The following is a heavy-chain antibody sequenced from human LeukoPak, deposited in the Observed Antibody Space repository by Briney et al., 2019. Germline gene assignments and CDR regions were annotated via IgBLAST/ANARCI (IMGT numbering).Heavy chain of an antibody. CDR2: IIPILGIA. Sequence: SVKVSCKASGGTFSSYAISWVRQAPGQGLEWMGRIIPILGIANYAQKFQGRVTITADKSTSTAYMELSSLRSEDTAVYYCARAYYDSSGYYSAFDYWGQGTLVTVSS. CDR1: GGTFSSYA. J-gene: IGHJ4*02. D-gene: IGHD3-22*01. CDR3: ARAYYDSSGYYSAFDY. V-gene: IGHV1-69*04.